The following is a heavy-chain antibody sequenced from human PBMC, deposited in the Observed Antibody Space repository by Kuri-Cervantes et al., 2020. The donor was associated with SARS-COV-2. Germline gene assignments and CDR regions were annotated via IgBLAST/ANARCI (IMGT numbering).Heavy chain of an antibody. V-gene: IGHV3-33*05. Sequence: GGSLRRSCAASGFTFSSYGMHWVRQAPGKGLEWVAVISYEGSNKYYADSVKGRFTISRDNSKNTLYLQMNSLRAEDTAVYYCARESKYPMMYYYYGMDVWGQGTTVTVSS. CDR3: ARESKYPMMYYYYGMDV. CDR1: GFTFSSYG. D-gene: IGHD3-22*01. CDR2: ISYEGSNK. J-gene: IGHJ6*02.